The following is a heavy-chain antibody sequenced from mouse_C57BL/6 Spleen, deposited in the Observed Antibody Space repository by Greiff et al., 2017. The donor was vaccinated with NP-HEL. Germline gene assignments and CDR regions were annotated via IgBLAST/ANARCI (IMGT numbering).Heavy chain of an antibody. D-gene: IGHD4-1*01. CDR1: GFTFSSYA. Sequence: EVHLVESGGGLVKPGGSLKLSCAASGFTFSSYAMSWVRQTPEKRLEWVATISDGGSYTYYPDNVKGRFTISRDNAKNNLYLQMSHLKSEDTAMYYCARVWVYYFDHWGQGTTLTVSS. J-gene: IGHJ2*01. V-gene: IGHV5-4*01. CDR3: ARVWVYYFDH. CDR2: ISDGGSYT.